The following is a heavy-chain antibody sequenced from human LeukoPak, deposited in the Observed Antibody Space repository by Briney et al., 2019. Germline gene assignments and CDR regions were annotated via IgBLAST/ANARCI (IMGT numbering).Heavy chain of an antibody. Sequence: SETLSLICTVSGGSISSSSYYWGWIRQPPGKGLEWIGSIYYSGSTYYNPSLKSRVTISVDTSKNQFSLKLSSVTAADTAVYYCARLAGGSWNYKDLFDYWGQGTLVTVSS. CDR2: IYYSGST. D-gene: IGHD1-7*01. J-gene: IGHJ4*02. CDR3: ARLAGGSWNYKDLFDY. CDR1: GGSISSSSYY. V-gene: IGHV4-39*01.